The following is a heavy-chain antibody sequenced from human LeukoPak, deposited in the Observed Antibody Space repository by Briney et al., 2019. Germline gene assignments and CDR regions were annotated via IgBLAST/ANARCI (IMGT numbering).Heavy chain of an antibody. CDR3: AREGGFWSGYFY. CDR1: GVSISSGGYS. V-gene: IGHV4-30-2*01. CDR2: IYHSGST. Sequence: SETLSLTCAVSGVSISSGGYSWSWIRQPPGKGLEWIGYIYHSGSTYYNPSLKSRVTISVDRSKNQFSLKLSSVTAADTAVYYCAREGGFWSGYFYWGQGTLVTVSS. J-gene: IGHJ4*02. D-gene: IGHD3-3*01.